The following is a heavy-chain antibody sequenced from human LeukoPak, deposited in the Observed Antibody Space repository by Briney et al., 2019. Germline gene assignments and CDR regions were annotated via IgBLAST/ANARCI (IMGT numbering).Heavy chain of an antibody. CDR2: ISSSSSYI. V-gene: IGHV3-21*01. CDR1: GFTFSSYA. CDR3: ACSYDSSGYYHDY. J-gene: IGHJ4*02. Sequence: GGSLRLSCAASGFTFSSYAMSWVRQAPGKGLEWVSSISSSSSYIYYADSVKGRFTISRDNAKNSLYLQMNSLRAKDTAVYYCACSYDSSGYYHDYWGQGTLVTVSS. D-gene: IGHD3-22*01.